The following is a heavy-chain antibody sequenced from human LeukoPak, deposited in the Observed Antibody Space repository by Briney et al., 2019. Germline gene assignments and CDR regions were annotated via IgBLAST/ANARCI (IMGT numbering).Heavy chain of an antibody. D-gene: IGHD3-3*01. CDR1: GFTFSSYA. V-gene: IGHV3-23*01. J-gene: IGHJ5*02. CDR3: AKDDYDFWSGYPGGFDP. CDR2: ISGSGGST. Sequence: GSLRLSCAASGFTFSSYAMSWVRQAPGKGLEWVSAISGSGGSTYYADSVKGRFTISRDNSKNTLYLQMNSLRAEDTAVYYCAKDDYDFWSGYPGGFDPWGQGTLVTVSS.